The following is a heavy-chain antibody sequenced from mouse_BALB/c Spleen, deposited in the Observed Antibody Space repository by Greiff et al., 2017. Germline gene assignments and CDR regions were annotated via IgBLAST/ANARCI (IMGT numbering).Heavy chain of an antibody. Sequence: EVHLVESGGGLVKPGGSLKLSCAASGFTFSSYAMSWVRQTPEKRLEWVASISSGGSTYYPDSVKGRFTISRDNARNILYLQMSSLRSEDTAMYYCARGGITTVVARWYFDVWGAGTTVTVSS. CDR2: ISSGGST. D-gene: IGHD1-1*01. V-gene: IGHV5-6-5*01. CDR3: ARGGITTVVARWYFDV. J-gene: IGHJ1*01. CDR1: GFTFSSYA.